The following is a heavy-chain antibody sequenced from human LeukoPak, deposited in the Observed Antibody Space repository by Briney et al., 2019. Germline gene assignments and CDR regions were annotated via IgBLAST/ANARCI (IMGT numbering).Heavy chain of an antibody. V-gene: IGHV3-23*01. Sequence: PGGSLRLSCTASGFPFSNYAMSWVRQAPGKGLECVSVISGEGGTTYYADSVKGRFTISRDNSKNTLYLQMNSLRAEDTAVYYCAKDPRFLEWLLSWGQGTLVTVSS. CDR2: ISGEGGTT. J-gene: IGHJ4*02. CDR1: GFPFSNYA. CDR3: AKDPRFLEWLLS. D-gene: IGHD3-3*01.